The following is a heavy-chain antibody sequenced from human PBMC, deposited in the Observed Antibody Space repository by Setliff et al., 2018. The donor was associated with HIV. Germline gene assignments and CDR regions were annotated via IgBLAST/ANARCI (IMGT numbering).Heavy chain of an antibody. CDR1: GYTFTSYG. D-gene: IGHD3-10*01. CDR3: ARNYYGSGSYSFFGS. CDR2: ISAYNGNT. V-gene: IGHV1-18*01. J-gene: IGHJ4*02. Sequence: ASVKVSCKASGYTFTSYGISWVRQAPGQGLEWMGWISAYNGNTNYAQKLQGRVTMTTDTSTSTAYMELRSLRPDDTAVYYCARNYYGSGSYSFFGSWGQGTLVTVSS.